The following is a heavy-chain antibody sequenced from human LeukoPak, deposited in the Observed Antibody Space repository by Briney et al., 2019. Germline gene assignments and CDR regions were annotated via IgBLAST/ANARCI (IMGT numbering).Heavy chain of an antibody. CDR3: AKGHGYSSSWYPSAFDI. CDR1: GFTFSSYA. CDR2: ISGSGGST. D-gene: IGHD6-13*01. Sequence: GGSLRLSCAASGFTFSSYAMSWVRQAPGKGLEWVSAISGSGGSTYYADSVKGRFTISRDNSKNTLYLQMNSLRAEDTAVYYCAKGHGYSSSWYPSAFDIWGQGTMVTVSP. J-gene: IGHJ3*02. V-gene: IGHV3-23*01.